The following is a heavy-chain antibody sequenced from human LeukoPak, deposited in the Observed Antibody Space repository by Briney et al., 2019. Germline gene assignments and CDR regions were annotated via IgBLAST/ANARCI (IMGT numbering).Heavy chain of an antibody. Sequence: GGSLRLSCAAPGFIFSKDEMNWVRQSPGKGLEWVAYISSNGNGIYYAVSVKGRFTISRDNTKNSLDLQMNSLRVDDTAIYYCARHLTRFDAWGQGILVTVSS. CDR3: ARHLTRFDA. CDR1: GFIFSKDE. V-gene: IGHV3-48*03. CDR2: ISSNGNGI. J-gene: IGHJ5*02. D-gene: IGHD3-10*01.